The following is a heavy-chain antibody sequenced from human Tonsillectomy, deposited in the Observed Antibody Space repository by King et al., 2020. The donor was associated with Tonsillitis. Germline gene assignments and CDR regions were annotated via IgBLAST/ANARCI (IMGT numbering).Heavy chain of an antibody. D-gene: IGHD1-26*01. CDR1: GFTFSSYG. J-gene: IGHJ6*02. V-gene: IGHV3-33*05. CDR2: ISYDGSNK. Sequence: VQLVESGGGVVQPGRSLRLSCAASGFTFSSYGMHWVRQAPGKGLEWVAVISYDGSNKYYADSVKGRFTISRDNSKNTLYLQMNILRAEDTAVFYCARGGATTHYYSYGMDVWGQGTTVTVSS. CDR3: ARGGATTHYYSYGMDV.